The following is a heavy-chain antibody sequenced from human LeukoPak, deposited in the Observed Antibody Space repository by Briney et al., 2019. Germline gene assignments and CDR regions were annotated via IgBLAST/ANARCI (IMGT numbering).Heavy chain of an antibody. CDR1: GFTFSSYA. D-gene: IGHD3-22*01. V-gene: IGHV3-23*01. CDR2: ISGSGGST. CDR3: AKGGLFYYDSSGTSNWFDP. Sequence: GGSLRLSCAASGFTFSSYAMSWVRQAPAKGLEWVSAISGSGGSTYYADSVKGRFTISRDNSKNTLYLQMNSLRAEDTAVYYCAKGGLFYYDSSGTSNWFDPWGQGTLVTVSS. J-gene: IGHJ5*02.